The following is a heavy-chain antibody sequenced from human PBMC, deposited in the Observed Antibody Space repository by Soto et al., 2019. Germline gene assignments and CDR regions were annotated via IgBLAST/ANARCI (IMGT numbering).Heavy chain of an antibody. CDR1: GFSFGTYI. V-gene: IGHV3-48*01. J-gene: IGHJ4*02. CDR2: ISGSATSK. CDR3: TRVKGILVAAAFFDY. Sequence: GGSLRLSCEVSGFSFGTYIMAWVRQAPGKGLEWVSYISGSATSKFYADSVRGRFTISRDNGKNSLSLQMNSLTGEDTGVYFCTRVKGILVAAAFFDYWGRGTPVTVSS. D-gene: IGHD2-15*01.